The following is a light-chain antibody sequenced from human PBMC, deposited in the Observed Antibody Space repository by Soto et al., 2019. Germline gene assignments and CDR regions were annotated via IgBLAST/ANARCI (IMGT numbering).Light chain of an antibody. CDR3: QQYKIYPT. V-gene: IGKV1-5*03. CDR1: QSIDKW. CDR2: EAS. Sequence: DIQMTQFPSTLSAFVGDRVTITCRASQSIDKWLAWYQQKPGKAPNLLIYEASNLEGGVPSRFRGSRSGTDFTLTFSSLQPDDFATYYCQQYKIYPTFGQGTKVETK. J-gene: IGKJ1*01.